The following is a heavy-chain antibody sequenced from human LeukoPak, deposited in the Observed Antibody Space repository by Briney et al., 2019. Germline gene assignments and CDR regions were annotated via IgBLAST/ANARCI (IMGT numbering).Heavy chain of an antibody. D-gene: IGHD6-19*01. CDR1: GFTFSSYS. CDR3: AREGGWYEFGY. Sequence: GGSLRLSCAASGFTFSSYSMNWVRQAPGKGLEWVSSISSSSYIYYADSVKGRFTISRDNAKNSLYLQMNSLRAEDTAVYYCAREGGWYEFGYWGQGTLVTVSS. J-gene: IGHJ4*02. CDR2: ISSSSYI. V-gene: IGHV3-21*01.